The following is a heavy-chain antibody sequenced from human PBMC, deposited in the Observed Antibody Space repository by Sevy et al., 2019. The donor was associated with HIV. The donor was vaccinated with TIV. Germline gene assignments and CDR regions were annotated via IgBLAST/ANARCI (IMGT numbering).Heavy chain of an antibody. V-gene: IGHV1-18*04. CDR3: ARAFCSGGRCYSLAY. J-gene: IGHJ4*02. D-gene: IGHD2-15*01. Sequence: ASVKVSCKASGYTFTTYRITWVRQAPGQGLEWMGWISPHNGDTNYAQMDRGRVTMTTDTSTSTAYMELRSLRSDDTAVYYCARAFCSGGRCYSLAYWGQGTLVTVSS. CDR1: GYTFTTYR. CDR2: ISPHNGDT.